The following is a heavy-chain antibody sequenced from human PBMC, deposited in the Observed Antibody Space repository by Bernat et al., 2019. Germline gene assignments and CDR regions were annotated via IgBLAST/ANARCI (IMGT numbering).Heavy chain of an antibody. J-gene: IGHJ6*03. CDR1: GFTFSSYS. D-gene: IGHD7-27*01. Sequence: EVQLVESGGGLVKPGGSLRLSCAASGFTFSSYSMNWVRQAPGKGLEWVSYISSSSSYIYYADSVKGRFTISRDNAKNSLCLQMNSLRAEDTAVYYCARAGDWYYYYMDVWGKGTTVTVSS. CDR2: ISSSSSYI. V-gene: IGHV3-21*05. CDR3: ARAGDWYYYYMDV.